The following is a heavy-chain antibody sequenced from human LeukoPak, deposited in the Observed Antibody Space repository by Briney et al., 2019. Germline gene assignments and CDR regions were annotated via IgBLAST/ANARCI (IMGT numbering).Heavy chain of an antibody. CDR3: AKVPCSSTSCYTGYYYYCMDV. D-gene: IGHD2-2*02. CDR2: ISSSSSYI. CDR1: GFTFSSYS. J-gene: IGHJ6*03. V-gene: IGHV3-21*04. Sequence: PGGSLRLSCAASGFTFSSYSMNWVRQAPGKVLEWVSSISSSSSYIYYADSVKGRFTISRDNSKNTLYLQMNSLRAEDTAVYYCAKVPCSSTSCYTGYYYYCMDVWGKGTTVIVSS.